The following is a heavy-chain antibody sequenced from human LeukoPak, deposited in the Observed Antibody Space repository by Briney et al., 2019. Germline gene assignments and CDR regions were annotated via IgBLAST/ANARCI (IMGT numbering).Heavy chain of an antibody. Sequence: ASVKVSCKASGYTFISYGISWVRQAPGQGLEWMGWTSAHNGNTNYAQKLQGRVTMTTDTSTSTAYMELRSLRSDDTAVYYCARRLWYGGNSHSDYWGQGTLVTVSS. CDR2: TSAHNGNT. CDR3: ARRLWYGGNSHSDY. J-gene: IGHJ4*02. V-gene: IGHV1-18*01. CDR1: GYTFISYG. D-gene: IGHD4-23*01.